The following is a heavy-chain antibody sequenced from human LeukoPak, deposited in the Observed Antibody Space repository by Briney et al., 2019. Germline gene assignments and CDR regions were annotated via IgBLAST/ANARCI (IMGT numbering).Heavy chain of an antibody. CDR1: GITFKSYA. D-gene: IGHD4-17*01. CDR3: ARDLITVTGGG. CDR2: IYSDGTT. Sequence: GGSLRLSCAASGITFKSYAMSWVRQAPGKGLEWVSVIYSDGTTYYADSVKGRFTISRDNSKNTLYLQMNILRAEDTAVYYCARDLITVTGGGWGQGTLVTASS. V-gene: IGHV3-66*01. J-gene: IGHJ4*02.